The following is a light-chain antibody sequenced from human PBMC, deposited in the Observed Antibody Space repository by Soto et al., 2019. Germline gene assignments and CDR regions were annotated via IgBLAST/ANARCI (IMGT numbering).Light chain of an antibody. Sequence: QSALTQPASVSGSPGQSITISCTGTSSDIGAYNSVSWYQQHPGKAPKLMIYEVSNRPSGVSNRFSASKSGNTASLTISGLHADDEADYYCSSRTTSNPYVFGTGTKVTVL. J-gene: IGLJ1*01. CDR3: SSRTTSNPYV. V-gene: IGLV2-14*01. CDR1: SSDIGAYNS. CDR2: EVS.